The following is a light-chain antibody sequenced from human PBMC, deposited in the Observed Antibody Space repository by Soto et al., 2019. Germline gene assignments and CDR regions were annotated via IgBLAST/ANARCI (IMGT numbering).Light chain of an antibody. J-gene: IGKJ3*01. CDR3: QQYNRWPFT. V-gene: IGKV3-11*01. Sequence: EIVLTQSPATLSLSPGDRATLSCRASQNVRTYLGWYQQKPGQAPRLLIYDASNRATGIPARFSGSGSGTDFTLTISSLQSGDFAVYYCQQYNRWPFTFGPGTKVDIK. CDR2: DAS. CDR1: QNVRTY.